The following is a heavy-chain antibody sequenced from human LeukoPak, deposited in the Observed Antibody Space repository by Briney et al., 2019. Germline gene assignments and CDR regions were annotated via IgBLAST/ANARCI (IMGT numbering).Heavy chain of an antibody. J-gene: IGHJ6*03. Sequence: TLALAGTGCGGSISSSSYYWGWIRQPPGKGREWIGTIYYSGTTYYNPSLKSRVTISADTSRNHFSLKLSSVTAADTAVYYCARPGHSYYYMDVWGKGTTVTVSS. CDR1: GGSISSSSYY. CDR3: ARPGHSYYYMDV. V-gene: IGHV4-39*02. D-gene: IGHD1-1*01. CDR2: IYYSGTT.